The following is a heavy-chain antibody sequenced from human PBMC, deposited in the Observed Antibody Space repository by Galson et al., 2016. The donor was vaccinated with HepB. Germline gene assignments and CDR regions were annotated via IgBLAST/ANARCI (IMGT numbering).Heavy chain of an antibody. CDR1: GFTFSTHW. D-gene: IGHD4/OR15-4a*01. Sequence: SLRLSCAASGFTFSTHWIYWVRQVPGKGLMWVSRINSDGSATEYADFVKGRFTISRDNAKNTLYLQMNSLRVEDTAVYYCARVVSVDPRMLDYYLDYWGQGTLVTVSS. CDR3: ARVVSVDPRMLDYYLDY. J-gene: IGHJ4*02. V-gene: IGHV3-74*03. CDR2: INSDGSAT.